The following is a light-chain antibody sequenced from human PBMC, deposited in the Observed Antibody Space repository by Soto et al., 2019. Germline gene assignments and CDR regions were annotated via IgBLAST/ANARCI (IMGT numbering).Light chain of an antibody. CDR3: QQYNNWPRT. V-gene: IGKV3-15*01. CDR1: QSVSSD. CDR2: GAS. Sequence: ESVLMQSPGTLSLSPGERATLSCRASQSVSSDLAWYHQKPGQAPRLLIYGASTRATGIPARFSGSGSGTEFTLTINSLQSEDFAVYYCQQYNNWPRTFGQGTKVDIK. J-gene: IGKJ1*01.